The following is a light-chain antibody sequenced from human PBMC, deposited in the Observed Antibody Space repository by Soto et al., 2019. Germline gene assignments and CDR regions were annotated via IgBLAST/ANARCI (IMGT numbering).Light chain of an antibody. Sequence: EIVLTQSPGTLSLSPGERATLSCRASQSVSSCYLAWYQQKPGQAPRLLIYGASSRATGIPDRFSGSGSGTDFTLTISGLEPEDFAVYYCQQYGSSPRTFGQGTKVDIK. CDR3: QQYGSSPRT. CDR2: GAS. V-gene: IGKV3-20*01. J-gene: IGKJ1*01. CDR1: QSVSSCY.